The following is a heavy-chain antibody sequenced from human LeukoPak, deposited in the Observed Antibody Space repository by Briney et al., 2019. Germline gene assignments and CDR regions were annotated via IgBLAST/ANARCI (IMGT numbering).Heavy chain of an antibody. CDR1: GGSISSGGYS. D-gene: IGHD4-17*01. Sequence: SETLSLTCAVSGGSISSGGYSWSWIRQPPGKGLEWIGYIYHSGSTYYNPSLKSRVTISVDRSKNQFSLKLSSVTAADTAVYYCARGGYDYGDYDYFDYWGQGTLVTVSS. CDR2: IYHSGST. CDR3: ARGGYDYGDYDYFDY. V-gene: IGHV4-30-2*01. J-gene: IGHJ4*02.